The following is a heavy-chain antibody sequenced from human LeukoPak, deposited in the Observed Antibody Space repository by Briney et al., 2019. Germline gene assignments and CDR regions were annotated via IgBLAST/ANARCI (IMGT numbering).Heavy chain of an antibody. D-gene: IGHD6-19*01. CDR2: MYYTGST. CDR3: ARASVADDELFDY. Sequence: SETLSLTYTVSGGSISSHYWSWIRQPPGKGLEWIGYMYYTGSTNYNPSLKSRVTISVDTSKSQFSLRLNSVTAADTAVYYCARASVADDELFDYWGQGTLVTVSS. V-gene: IGHV4-59*11. CDR1: GGSISSHY. J-gene: IGHJ4*02.